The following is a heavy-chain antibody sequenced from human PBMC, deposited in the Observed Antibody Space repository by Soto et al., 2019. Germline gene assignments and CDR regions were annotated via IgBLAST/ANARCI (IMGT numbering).Heavy chain of an antibody. CDR2: IYWDDDK. CDR1: GFSLSTTGVG. J-gene: IGHJ4*02. CDR3: AHSGPTAILDY. V-gene: IGHV2-5*02. D-gene: IGHD5-18*01. Sequence: QITLKESGPTLVKPTQTLTLTCTFSGFSLSTTGVGVGWIRQPPGKALEWLALIYWDDDKRYSPSLKSRLTIPKDTSKNQVVLTLTNMDPVDAATYFCAHSGPTAILDYWGQGTLVTVSS.